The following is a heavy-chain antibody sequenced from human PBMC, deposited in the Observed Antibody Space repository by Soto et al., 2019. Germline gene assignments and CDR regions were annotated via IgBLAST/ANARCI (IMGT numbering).Heavy chain of an antibody. CDR3: ARRNGGGYYFDY. Sequence: SETLSLTCTVSGGSISGYYWTWIRQPPGKGLEWIGYNYYTGSTNYNPSLKSRVTISVDTSKNQFSLELSSVTAADTAVYYCARRNGGGYYFDYWGQGTLVTVS. CDR1: GGSISGYY. V-gene: IGHV4-59*08. J-gene: IGHJ4*02. D-gene: IGHD2-15*01. CDR2: NYYTGST.